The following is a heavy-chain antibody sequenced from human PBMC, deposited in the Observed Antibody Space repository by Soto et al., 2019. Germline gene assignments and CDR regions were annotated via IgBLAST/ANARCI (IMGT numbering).Heavy chain of an antibody. CDR2: IGDSEGETT. CDR1: GFTFSTYA. CDR3: AEGYGGGGRCYDLDNWFDS. D-gene: IGHD2-15*01. V-gene: IGHV3-23*01. Sequence: EVQLLESGGGLVQPGGSLRLSCAASGFTFSTYAMTWVRQAPGKGPEWVSRIGDSEGETTHYADSVKGRFTISRDNAKNTLYLQMSSLRVEDAAIYYCAEGYGGGGRCYDLDNWFDSWGQGTRVTVSS. J-gene: IGHJ5*01.